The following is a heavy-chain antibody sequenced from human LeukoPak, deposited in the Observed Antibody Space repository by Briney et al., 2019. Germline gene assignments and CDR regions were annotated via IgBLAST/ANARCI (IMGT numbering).Heavy chain of an antibody. Sequence: PSETLSLTCAVYGGSFSGYYWSWIRQPPGKGLEWIGEMNHSGSTNYNPSLKSRVTISVDTSKNQFSLKLSSVTAADTAVYYCATEYSSSSDYYYYYMDVWGKGTTVTVSS. CDR2: MNHSGST. D-gene: IGHD6-6*01. CDR3: ATEYSSSSDYYYYYMDV. CDR1: GGSFSGYY. V-gene: IGHV4-34*01. J-gene: IGHJ6*03.